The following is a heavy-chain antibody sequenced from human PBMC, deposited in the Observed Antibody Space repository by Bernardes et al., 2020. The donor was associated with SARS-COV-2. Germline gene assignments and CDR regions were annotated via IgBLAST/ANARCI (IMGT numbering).Heavy chain of an antibody. Sequence: SEPLSLTCIVSGDSISSMTYYWGWLLQSPGKGLEWIGSVYYSGETYYNPSLKGRVTISVDTSRNQFSLRLSSPTAADAAVYYCARHPRRLQVSGSWFDNWGQGSLLTVSS. J-gene: IGHJ5*02. CDR2: VYYSGET. CDR3: ARHPRRLQVSGSWFDN. CDR1: GDSISSMTYY. V-gene: IGHV4-39*01. D-gene: IGHD1-26*01.